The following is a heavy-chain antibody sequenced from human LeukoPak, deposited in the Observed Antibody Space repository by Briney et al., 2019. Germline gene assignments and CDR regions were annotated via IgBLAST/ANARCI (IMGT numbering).Heavy chain of an antibody. V-gene: IGHV4-61*02. CDR2: IYTSGST. D-gene: IGHD4-11*01. Sequence: PSQTLSLTCTVSGGSISSGSYYWSWIRQPAGKGLEWIGRIYTSGSTNYNPSLKSRVTISVDTSKNQFSLKLSSVTAADTAVYYCATNTVTTYYYYYMDVWGKGTTVTVSS. CDR3: ATNTVTTYYYYYMDV. CDR1: GGSISSGSYY. J-gene: IGHJ6*03.